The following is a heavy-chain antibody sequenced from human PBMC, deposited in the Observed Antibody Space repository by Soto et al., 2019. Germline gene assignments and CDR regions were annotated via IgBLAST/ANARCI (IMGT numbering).Heavy chain of an antibody. V-gene: IGHV3-7*03. CDR1: GFAFTNYW. CDR3: ARGRRYFDWLGNY. Sequence: EVQLVESGGGLVQPGGSLRLYCSASGFAFTNYWMSWVRQAPGKGLECVANIKEDGSEKYYVDSVKGRFTISRDNAKNSLYLQMNSLRADDTAVYYCARGRRYFDWLGNYWGQGTLVTVSS. J-gene: IGHJ4*02. D-gene: IGHD3-9*01. CDR2: IKEDGSEK.